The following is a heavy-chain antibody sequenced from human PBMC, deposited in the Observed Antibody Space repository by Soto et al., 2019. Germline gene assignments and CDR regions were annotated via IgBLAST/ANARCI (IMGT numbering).Heavy chain of an antibody. V-gene: IGHV4-39*01. CDR1: SGSISVTNVF. CDR3: ARITGRHLDY. CDR2: IDYSGTA. D-gene: IGHD1-20*01. Sequence: SETLSLTCTVSSGSISVTNVFWGWVRQPPGKGLEWIGNIDYSGTAYFSPSLATRVTFHLDTSKNQFSLTLYSVTAADTAVYYCARITGRHLDYWGQGILVTVSS. J-gene: IGHJ4*02.